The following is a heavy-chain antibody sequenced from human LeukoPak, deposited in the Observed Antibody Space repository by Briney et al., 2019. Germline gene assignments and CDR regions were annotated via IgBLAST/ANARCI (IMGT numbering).Heavy chain of an antibody. CDR1: GYTFTGYY. D-gene: IGHD3-3*01. Sequence: ASVKVSCKASGYTFTGYYMHWVRQAPGQGLEWMGWINPNSGGTNYAQKLQGRVTMTTDTSTSTAYMELRSLGSDDTAVYYCARFYFWSGYYLDYWGQGTLVTVSS. CDR2: INPNSGGT. CDR3: ARFYFWSGYYLDY. V-gene: IGHV1-2*02. J-gene: IGHJ4*02.